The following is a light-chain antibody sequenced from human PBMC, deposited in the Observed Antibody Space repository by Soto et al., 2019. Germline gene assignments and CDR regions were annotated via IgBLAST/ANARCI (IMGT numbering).Light chain of an antibody. Sequence: DIVLTQSRGTLSLSPGERATLSCRASQSVSSSYLAWYQQKPGQAPRVLSYGASSWATAIPDRFSGSGFGTDFTLTMTSLETEDFAEYYCEQYGSSPYTFGQGAKLEIK. CDR2: GAS. CDR3: EQYGSSPYT. J-gene: IGKJ2*01. V-gene: IGKV3-20*01. CDR1: QSVSSSY.